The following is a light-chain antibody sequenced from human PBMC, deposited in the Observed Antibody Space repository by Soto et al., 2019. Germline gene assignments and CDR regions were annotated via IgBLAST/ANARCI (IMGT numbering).Light chain of an antibody. J-gene: IGLJ1*01. CDR3: CSFAGSYSYV. CDR2: DVT. Sequence: LTQPRSVSASPGQSVTISCTGTSSDVGRYDYVSWYQQHPGKAPKLIVYDVTERPSGVPDRFSGSKSGNTASLTISGLQAEDEADYSCCSFAGSYSYVFGTGTKVTVL. CDR1: SSDVGRYDY. V-gene: IGLV2-11*01.